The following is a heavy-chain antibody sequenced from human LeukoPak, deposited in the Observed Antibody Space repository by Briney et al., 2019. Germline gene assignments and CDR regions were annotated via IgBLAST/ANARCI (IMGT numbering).Heavy chain of an antibody. CDR2: IRYDGSNK. CDR3: ETGGSNRNYDEGFDY. D-gene: IGHD1-7*01. CDR1: GFIFSSYG. V-gene: IGHV3-30*02. J-gene: IGHJ4*02. Sequence: GGSLRLSCAASGFIFSSYGMHWVRQAPGKGLEWVAFIRYDGSNKYYADSVKGRFTISRDNAKNTLYLQMNSLRAEDTAVYYCETGGSNRNYDEGFDYWGQGTLVTVSS.